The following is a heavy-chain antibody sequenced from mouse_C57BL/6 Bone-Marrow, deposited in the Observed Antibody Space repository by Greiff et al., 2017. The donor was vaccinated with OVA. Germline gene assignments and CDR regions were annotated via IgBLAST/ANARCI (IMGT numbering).Heavy chain of an antibody. CDR1: GFTFSSYA. D-gene: IGHD2-1*01. CDR2: ISSGGDYI. J-gene: IGHJ4*01. Sequence: EVQRVESGESLVKPGGSLKLSCAASGFTFSSYAMSWVRQTPEKRLEWVAYISSGGDYIYYADTVKGRFTISRDNARNTRYLQMSSLKSEDTAMYYCTRLLDAMDYWGQGTSVTVSS. V-gene: IGHV5-9-1*02. CDR3: TRLLDAMDY.